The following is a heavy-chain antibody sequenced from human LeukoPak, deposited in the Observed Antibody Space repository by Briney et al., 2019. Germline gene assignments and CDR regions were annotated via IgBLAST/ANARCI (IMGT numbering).Heavy chain of an antibody. CDR3: ARGRRGYYMDV. Sequence: SETLSLTCTVSGVSVTSYYWSWLRQPAGKGLEWIWRIYTSGSTSYNPSLRSRLTMSVDTSKNQFSLNLSSVTAADTAVYYCARGRRGYYMDVWGKGTTVTVSS. V-gene: IGHV4-4*07. J-gene: IGHJ6*03. CDR2: IYTSGST. CDR1: GVSVTSYY.